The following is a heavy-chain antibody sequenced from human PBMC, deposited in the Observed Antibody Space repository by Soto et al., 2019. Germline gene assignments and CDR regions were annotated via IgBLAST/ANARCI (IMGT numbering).Heavy chain of an antibody. J-gene: IGHJ4*02. V-gene: IGHV1-69*13. CDR3: ARDYWGYASSGDYPGVFDY. CDR2: IIPIFGTA. Sequence: SVKVSCKASGGPFGSYAISWVRQAPGQGLEWMGGIIPIFGTATYAQKFQGRVTITADESTSTANMELSSLRSEDTAVYYCARDYWGYASSGDYPGVFDYWGPGTLVTVSS. CDR1: GGPFGSYA. D-gene: IGHD3-22*01.